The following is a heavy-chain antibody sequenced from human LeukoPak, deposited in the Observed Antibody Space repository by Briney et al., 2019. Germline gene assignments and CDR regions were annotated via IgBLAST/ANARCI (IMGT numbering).Heavy chain of an antibody. Sequence: GRSLRLSCAASGFTFSSYGMHWVRQAPGKGLEWVAVIPYDGSNKYYADSVKGRFTISRDNSKNTLYLQMNSLRAEDTAVYYCAKDRYGSGGNWFDPWGQGTLVTVSS. V-gene: IGHV3-30*18. J-gene: IGHJ5*02. CDR1: GFTFSSYG. CDR2: IPYDGSNK. D-gene: IGHD3-10*01. CDR3: AKDRYGSGGNWFDP.